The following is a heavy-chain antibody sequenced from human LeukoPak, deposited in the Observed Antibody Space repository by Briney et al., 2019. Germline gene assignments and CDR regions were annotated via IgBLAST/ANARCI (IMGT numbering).Heavy chain of an antibody. Sequence: PGGSLRLSCAASGFTFSSYWMHWVRQAPGKGLVWVSRINSDGSSTSYADSVKGRFTISRDNAKNTLYLQMNSLRAEDTAVYYCARDDLRYFDWRPAWYFDLWGRGTLVTVSS. CDR3: ARDDLRYFDWRPAWYFDL. CDR2: INSDGSST. D-gene: IGHD3-9*01. J-gene: IGHJ2*01. CDR1: GFTFSSYW. V-gene: IGHV3-74*01.